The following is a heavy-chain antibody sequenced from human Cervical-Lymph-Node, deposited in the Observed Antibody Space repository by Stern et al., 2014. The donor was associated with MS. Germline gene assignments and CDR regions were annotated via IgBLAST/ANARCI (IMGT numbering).Heavy chain of an antibody. J-gene: IGHJ4*02. D-gene: IGHD4-17*01. CDR2: IDPADSDT. Sequence: MQLVQSGAEVKKPGESLKISCKGSGYSFTANWIAWVRQMPGKGLEWMGIIDPADSDTRCSPSFQGQVTISADKSISTAYLQWSSLKASDTAMYYCARDYGDYAFDYWGQGTLVTVSS. CDR3: ARDYGDYAFDY. V-gene: IGHV5-51*01. CDR1: GYSFTANW.